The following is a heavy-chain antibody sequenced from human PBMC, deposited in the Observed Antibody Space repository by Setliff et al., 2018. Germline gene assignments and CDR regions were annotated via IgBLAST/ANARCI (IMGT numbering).Heavy chain of an antibody. J-gene: IGHJ3*02. CDR1: GYSFTTYG. CDR2: ISGGDGNT. Sequence: ASVKVSCKASGYSFTTYGMHWVRQAPGQRPEWMGWISGGDGNTKYSQKFQDRLTITRDTSATTGYMELSSLRSEDTAVYYCARDGPPWTIYCGGDCYDSAFDIWGQGTMVTVSS. D-gene: IGHD2-21*02. V-gene: IGHV1-3*01. CDR3: ARDGPPWTIYCGGDCYDSAFDI.